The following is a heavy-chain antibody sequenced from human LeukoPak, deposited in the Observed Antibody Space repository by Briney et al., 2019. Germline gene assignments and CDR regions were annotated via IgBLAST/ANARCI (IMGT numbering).Heavy chain of an antibody. J-gene: IGHJ4*02. CDR3: ANNYLNCSGTSCPFAY. CDR2: INHSGST. CDR1: GGSFSGYY. D-gene: IGHD2-2*01. V-gene: IGHV4-34*01. Sequence: SETLSLTCAVYGGSFSGYYWSWIRQPPGKGLEWIGEINHSGSTNYNPSLKSRVTISVDTSKNQFSLKLSSVTAADTAVYYCANNYLNCSGTSCPFAYWGQGTLVTVSS.